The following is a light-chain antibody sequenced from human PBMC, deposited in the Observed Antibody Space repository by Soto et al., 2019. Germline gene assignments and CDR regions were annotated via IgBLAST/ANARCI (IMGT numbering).Light chain of an antibody. CDR1: QDISNY. V-gene: IGKV1-33*01. J-gene: IGKJ4*01. CDR3: QQYENLPLT. Sequence: DIQMTQSPSSLSASVGDRVTITCQASQDISNYLNWYQQKPGKAPKLLIYDASNLETGVPSRFSGSGSRTDFTFTISSLQPEDIATYYCQQYENLPLTFGGGTKV. CDR2: DAS.